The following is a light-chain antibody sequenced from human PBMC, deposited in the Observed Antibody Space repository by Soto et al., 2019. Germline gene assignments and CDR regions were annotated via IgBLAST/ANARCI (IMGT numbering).Light chain of an antibody. V-gene: IGLV2-14*01. J-gene: IGLJ1*01. CDR2: GVT. Sequence: QSVLTQPASVSGSPGQSITISCTGTSSDVGGYNYVSWYQQHPGIAPKLLIYGVTNRPSGVSPRFSGSKSGNTASLTISGLQAEDEADYHCSSYTSASTLLYLFGTGTKVTGL. CDR3: SSYTSASTLLYL. CDR1: SSDVGGYNY.